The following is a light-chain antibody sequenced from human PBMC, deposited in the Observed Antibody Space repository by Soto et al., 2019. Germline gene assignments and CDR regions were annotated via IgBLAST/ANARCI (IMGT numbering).Light chain of an antibody. Sequence: EIVMTQSPATLSVSPGERATLSCRASQSVSSNLAWYQQKPGQAPRLLIYGASTRATGIPARFSGSGSGTEFTLNISSLQSEDVAVYYCQQYNNWPYTVGQGTKLEIK. CDR3: QQYNNWPYT. J-gene: IGKJ2*01. CDR1: QSVSSN. V-gene: IGKV3-15*01. CDR2: GAS.